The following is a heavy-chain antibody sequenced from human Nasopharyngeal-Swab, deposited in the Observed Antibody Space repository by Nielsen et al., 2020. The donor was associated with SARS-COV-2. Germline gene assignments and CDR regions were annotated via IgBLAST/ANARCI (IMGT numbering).Heavy chain of an antibody. CDR1: GFTFSTYW. Sequence: GESLKISCAASGFTFSTYWMSWVRQAPGNGLEWVANIKQDGRETYYVGSVRGRFTISRDNADNSLYLQMNSLRAEDTALYYCARDLTMIDAFDIWGQGTMVTVSS. V-gene: IGHV3-7*01. CDR3: ARDLTMIDAFDI. CDR2: IKQDGRET. D-gene: IGHD3-22*01. J-gene: IGHJ3*02.